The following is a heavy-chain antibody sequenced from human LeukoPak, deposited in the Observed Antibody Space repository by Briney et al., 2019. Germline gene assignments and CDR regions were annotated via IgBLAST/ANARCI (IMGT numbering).Heavy chain of an antibody. CDR3: AKDRGAVADYFDS. D-gene: IGHD6-19*01. Sequence: GGSLRLSCAASGFTFSSYAMSWVRQAPGKGLECVSTISDSGGSTFYADSVKGRFTISRDHSKNTLYLQMNSLRAEDTAVYYCAKDRGAVADYFDSWGQGTLVTVSS. V-gene: IGHV3-23*01. CDR2: ISDSGGST. J-gene: IGHJ4*02. CDR1: GFTFSSYA.